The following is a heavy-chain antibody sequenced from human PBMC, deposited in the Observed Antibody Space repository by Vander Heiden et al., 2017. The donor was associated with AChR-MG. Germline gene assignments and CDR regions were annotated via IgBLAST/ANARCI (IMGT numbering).Heavy chain of an antibody. Sequence: VQLVQSGAEVKQSGASVKVSCKASGDTFGTNGFIWVRQAPGQGLEWMGWISGSNGDTIYAQKFQHRVTMTRDTSTNTNYMDLRSLTSDDTAVYYCAREAFRSASIFDFWGRGTLGTVSS. D-gene: IGHD3-3*01. CDR2: ISGSNGDT. J-gene: IGHJ4*02. V-gene: IGHV1-18*01. CDR1: GDTFGTNG. CDR3: AREAFRSASIFDF.